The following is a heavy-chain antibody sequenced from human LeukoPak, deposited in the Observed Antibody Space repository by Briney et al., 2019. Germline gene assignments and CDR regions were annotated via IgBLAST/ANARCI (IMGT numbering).Heavy chain of an antibody. CDR3: ARDTFVGVTDY. J-gene: IGHJ4*02. CDR2: IYYSGST. D-gene: IGHD3-16*01. CDR1: GGSISSSSYY. V-gene: IGHV4-39*07. Sequence: SETLSLTCTVSGGSISSSSYYWGWIRQPPGKGLEWIGSIYYSGSTYYNPSLKSRVTISVDTSKNQFSLKLSSVTAADTAVYYCARDTFVGVTDYWGQGTLVTVSS.